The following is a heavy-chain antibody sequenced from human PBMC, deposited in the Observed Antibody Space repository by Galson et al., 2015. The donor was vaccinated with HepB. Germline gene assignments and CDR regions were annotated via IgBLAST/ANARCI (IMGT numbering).Heavy chain of an antibody. CDR1: GFTFSSYA. CDR2: ISGSGGST. Sequence: SLRLSCAASGFTFSSYAMSWVRQAPGKGLEWVSAISGSGGSTYYADSVKGRFTISRDNSKNTLYLQMNSLRAEDTAVYYCAKAGYYDSSGYYWIGSRSFDYWGQGTLVTVSS. D-gene: IGHD3-22*01. CDR3: AKAGYYDSSGYYWIGSRSFDY. V-gene: IGHV3-23*01. J-gene: IGHJ4*02.